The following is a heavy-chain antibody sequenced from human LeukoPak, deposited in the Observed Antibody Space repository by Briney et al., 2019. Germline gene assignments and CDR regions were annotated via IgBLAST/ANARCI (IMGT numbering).Heavy chain of an antibody. CDR3: ARHSNSAVTIGDWFDP. D-gene: IGHD1-26*01. Sequence: SETLSLTCTVSGGSISSYYWSWIRQPPGKGLEWIGYVYYSGSINYNPSLKSRLTISVDTSKKYFSLRLTSVTAADTAVYYCARHSNSAVTIGDWFDPWGQGTLVTVSS. CDR2: VYYSGSI. V-gene: IGHV4-59*08. J-gene: IGHJ5*02. CDR1: GGSISSYY.